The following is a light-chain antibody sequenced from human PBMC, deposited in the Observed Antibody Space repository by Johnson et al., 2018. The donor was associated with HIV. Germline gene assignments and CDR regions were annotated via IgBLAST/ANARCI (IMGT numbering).Light chain of an antibody. CDR2: DND. Sequence: QSVLTQPPSLSAAPGQTVTISCSGSSSNIGNNYVSWYQQLPGTAPKLLIYDNDKRPSGIPDRFSGSKSGTSATLGITGLQTGDEADYYCGTWDSGLGALYVFGTGIKVTVL. CDR3: GTWDSGLGALYV. CDR1: SSNIGNNY. J-gene: IGLJ1*01. V-gene: IGLV1-51*01.